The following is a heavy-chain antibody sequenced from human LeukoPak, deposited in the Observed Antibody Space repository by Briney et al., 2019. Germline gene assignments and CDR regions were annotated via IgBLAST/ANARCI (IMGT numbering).Heavy chain of an antibody. J-gene: IGHJ4*02. CDR1: GFTLSSYW. V-gene: IGHV3-74*01. CDR2: INSDGSST. D-gene: IGHD3-3*01. CDR3: ARVGRSDFWSGYYTLLDY. Sequence: GGSLRLSCAASGFTLSSYWMHWVRQAPGKGLVWVSRINSDGSSTSYADSVKGRFTISRDNAKNTLYLRMNSLRAEDTAVYYCARVGRSDFWSGYYTLLDYWGQGTLVTVSS.